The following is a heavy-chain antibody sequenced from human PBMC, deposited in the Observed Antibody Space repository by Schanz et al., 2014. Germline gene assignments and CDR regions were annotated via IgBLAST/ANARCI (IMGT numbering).Heavy chain of an antibody. CDR1: GFPFSDYF. V-gene: IGHV3-23*01. CDR3: ARDHTTESYYSAGPPIDY. J-gene: IGHJ4*02. CDR2: ISASGGTT. Sequence: EVQLLESGGGLVQPGGSLRLSCTASGFPFSDYFMAWIRQPPGRGLEWVSAISASGGTTYYADSVKGRFTISRDNSKNTLFLQMNSLRAEDTAVYYCARDHTTESYYSAGPPIDYWGQGTLLTVSS. D-gene: IGHD1-26*01.